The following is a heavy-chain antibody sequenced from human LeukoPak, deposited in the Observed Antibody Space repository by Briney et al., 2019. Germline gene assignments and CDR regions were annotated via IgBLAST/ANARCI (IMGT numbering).Heavy chain of an antibody. Sequence: LPGGSLRLSCAASGFSFSSYAMNWVRQAPGKGLEWVSIIFGNGDTTYYADSVKGRFTVSRDNSKDTWYLQMNDLRPDDTAIYYCAKRNTMVRGGPCFDYWGQGLLVTVSS. D-gene: IGHD3-10*01. J-gene: IGHJ4*02. V-gene: IGHV3-23*01. CDR2: IFGNGDTT. CDR3: AKRNTMVRGGPCFDY. CDR1: GFSFSSYA.